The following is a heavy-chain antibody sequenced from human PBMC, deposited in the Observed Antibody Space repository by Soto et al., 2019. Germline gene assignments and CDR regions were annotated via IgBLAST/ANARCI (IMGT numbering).Heavy chain of an antibody. CDR3: ARDLGGGRRGFDY. D-gene: IGHD3-16*01. CDR2: ISSSGSTI. Sequence: EVQLVESGGGLVQPGGSLRLSCAASGFTFSSYEMNWDRQAPGKGLEWVSYISSSGSTIYYADSVKGRFTISRDNAKNSLYLQMNSLRAEDTAVYYCARDLGGGRRGFDYWGQGTLVTVSS. V-gene: IGHV3-48*03. J-gene: IGHJ4*02. CDR1: GFTFSSYE.